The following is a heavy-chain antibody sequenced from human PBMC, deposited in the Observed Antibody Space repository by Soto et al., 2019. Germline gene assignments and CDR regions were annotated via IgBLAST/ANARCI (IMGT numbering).Heavy chain of an antibody. CDR3: AKDRRDGDFMHILVVDF. J-gene: IGHJ4*02. Sequence: QVRLVESGGGVVQPGGSLRLSCATSGFRLSSYAMHWVRQAPGKGLEWVALMSYDESKKYYADSVKGRFTISRDTSKNTLVLEMNNLRVEDTPVYYCAKDRRDGDFMHILVVDFWGQGALVTVSS. CDR1: GFRLSSYA. D-gene: IGHD2-15*01. CDR2: MSYDESKK. V-gene: IGHV3-30*18.